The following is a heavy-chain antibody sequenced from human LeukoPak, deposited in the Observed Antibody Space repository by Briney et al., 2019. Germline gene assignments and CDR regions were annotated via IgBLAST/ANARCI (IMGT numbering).Heavy chain of an antibody. CDR3: ARGGDYSLYYFDY. CDR1: GVSISSGGYS. V-gene: IGHV4-30-2*01. Sequence: SETLSLTCAVSGVSISSGGYSWSWIRQPPGKGLEWIGYIYHSGSTYYNPSLKSRVTISVDRSKNQFSLKLSSVTAADTAVYYCARGGDYSLYYFDYWGQGTLVTVSS. D-gene: IGHD4-17*01. CDR2: IYHSGST. J-gene: IGHJ4*02.